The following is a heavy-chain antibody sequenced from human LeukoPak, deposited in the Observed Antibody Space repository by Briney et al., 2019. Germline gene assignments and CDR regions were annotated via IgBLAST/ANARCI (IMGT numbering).Heavy chain of an antibody. CDR2: IKQGGSEK. D-gene: IGHD6-13*01. CDR3: ARAKVAAAGTAFDY. Sequence: GGSLTLSCAASGFTFSSYWMSWVRQAPGKGLEWVANIKQGGSEKYYVDSVKGRFTISRDNAKNSLYLQMNSLRAEDTAVYYCARAKVAAAGTAFDYWGQGTLVTVSS. CDR1: GFTFSSYW. V-gene: IGHV3-7*01. J-gene: IGHJ4*02.